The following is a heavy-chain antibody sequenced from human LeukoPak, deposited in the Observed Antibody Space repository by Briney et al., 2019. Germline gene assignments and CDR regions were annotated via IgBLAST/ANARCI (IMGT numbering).Heavy chain of an antibody. V-gene: IGHV3-23*01. J-gene: IGHJ5*02. CDR3: AKAFYCSGGSCLNWFDP. CDR1: GFTFSSYA. CDR2: ISGSGGST. Sequence: GGSLRLSCAASGFTFSSYAMSWVRQAPGKGLEWVSAISGSGGSTYYADSVKGRFTISRDNPKNTLYLQMNSLRAEDTAVYYCAKAFYCSGGSCLNWFDPWGQGTLVTVSS. D-gene: IGHD2-15*01.